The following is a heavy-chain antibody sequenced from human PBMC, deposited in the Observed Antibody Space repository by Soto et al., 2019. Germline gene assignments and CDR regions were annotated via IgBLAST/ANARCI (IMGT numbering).Heavy chain of an antibody. J-gene: IGHJ3*02. CDR2: LNSDGSTI. CDR3: ARGGGTQLSSLFYN. D-gene: IGHD1-1*01. CDR1: GFTFSNYW. Sequence: EVQLVESGGGLVQAGGSLRLSCAASGFTFSNYWMHWVRQAPGKGLVWVSRLNSDGSTINYADSVKGRFTISRDNAKNTLNLQMNSLRTEDTAVYYCARGGGTQLSSLFYNWGQGTMVTVSS. V-gene: IGHV3-74*01.